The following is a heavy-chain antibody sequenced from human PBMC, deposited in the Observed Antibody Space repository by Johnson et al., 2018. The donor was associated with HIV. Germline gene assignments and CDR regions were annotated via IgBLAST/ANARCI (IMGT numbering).Heavy chain of an antibody. D-gene: IGHD1-26*01. CDR3: AKGLSLSGSYSYDAFDI. Sequence: VQLVESGGGVVRPGGSLRLSCAASGFTLDDYGMAWVRQAPGKGLEWVSGINWNGGSTGYADSVKGRFTISRDNAKNSLYLQMNSLRPEDTAVYYCAKGLSLSGSYSYDAFDIWGQGTMVTVSS. CDR2: INWNGGST. CDR1: GFTLDDYG. J-gene: IGHJ3*02. V-gene: IGHV3-20*04.